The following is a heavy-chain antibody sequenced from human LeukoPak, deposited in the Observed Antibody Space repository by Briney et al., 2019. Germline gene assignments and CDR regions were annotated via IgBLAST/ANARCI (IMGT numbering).Heavy chain of an antibody. Sequence: GGSLRLSCAASGFTFSDHYMDWVRQAPGKGLEWVGRTRNRANSYTTEYAASVKGRFTISRDDSKNSLYLQMNSLKTEDTAVYYCAKGSGINAFDIWGQGTMVTVSS. J-gene: IGHJ3*02. D-gene: IGHD3-10*01. CDR3: AKGSGINAFDI. CDR2: TRNRANSYTT. CDR1: GFTFSDHY. V-gene: IGHV3-72*01.